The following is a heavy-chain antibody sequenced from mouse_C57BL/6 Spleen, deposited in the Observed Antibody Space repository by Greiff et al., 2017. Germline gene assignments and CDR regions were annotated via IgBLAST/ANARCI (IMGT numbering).Heavy chain of an antibody. CDR1: GFTFTDYY. CDR2: IRNKANGYTT. V-gene: IGHV7-3*01. J-gene: IGHJ4*01. CDR3: ARSYDGYYVGAMDY. D-gene: IGHD2-3*01. Sequence: EVKVVESGGGLVQPGGSLSLSCAASGFTFTDYYMSWVRQPPGKALEWLGFIRNKANGYTTEYSASVKGRFTISRDNSQSILYLQMNALRAEDSATYYCARSYDGYYVGAMDYWGQGTSVTVSS.